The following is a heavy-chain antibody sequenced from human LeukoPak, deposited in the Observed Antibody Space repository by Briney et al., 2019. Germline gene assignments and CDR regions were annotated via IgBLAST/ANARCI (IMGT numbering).Heavy chain of an antibody. V-gene: IGHV3-7*01. CDR2: IKRDGSEK. J-gene: IGHJ4*02. CDR3: ARGRFWSGYLYYFDY. D-gene: IGHD3-3*01. Sequence: PGGSLRLSCAASGFTFSSYWMSWVRQAPGKGLEWVANIKRDGSEKYYVDSVKGRFTISRDNAENSLYLQMNSLRAEDTAVYYCARGRFWSGYLYYFDYWGQGTLVTVSS. CDR1: GFTFSSYW.